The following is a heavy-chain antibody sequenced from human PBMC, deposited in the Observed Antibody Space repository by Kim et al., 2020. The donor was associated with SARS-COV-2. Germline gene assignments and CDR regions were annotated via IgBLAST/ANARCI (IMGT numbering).Heavy chain of an antibody. V-gene: IGHV4-34*01. D-gene: IGHD3-10*01. CDR2: INHSGST. J-gene: IGHJ4*02. CDR1: GGSFSGYY. Sequence: SETLSLTCAVYGGSFSGYYWSWIRQPPGKGLEWIGEINHSGSTNYNPSLKSRVTISVDTSKNQFSLKLSSVTAADTAVYYCARVKASPIRRFGELAKGAFDYWGQGTLVTVSS. CDR3: ARVKASPIRRFGELAKGAFDY.